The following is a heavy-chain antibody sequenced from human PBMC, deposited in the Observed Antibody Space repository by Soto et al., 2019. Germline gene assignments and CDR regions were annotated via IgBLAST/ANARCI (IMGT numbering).Heavy chain of an antibody. J-gene: IGHJ3*02. CDR3: ARGILVDTAMVTAFDI. CDR1: GYTFTSYD. D-gene: IGHD5-18*01. V-gene: IGHV1-8*02. CDR2: MNPNSGNT. Sequence: ASVKVSCKASGYTFTSYDINWVRQATGQGLEWMGGMNPNSGNTGYAQKFQGRVTMTRNTSISKAYIELSILRSEDTAVYYCARGILVDTAMVTAFDIWCQGTMVTVSS.